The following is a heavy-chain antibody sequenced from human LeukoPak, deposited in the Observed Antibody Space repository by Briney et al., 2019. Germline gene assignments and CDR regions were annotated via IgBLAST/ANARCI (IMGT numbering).Heavy chain of an antibody. Sequence: PSETLSLTCTVPGGSISSSSYYWGWIRQPPGNGLEWIGSIYYSGSISYNPSLKSRVTISVDTSKNQFSLKLSSVTAADTAVYYCARHRRSIRAAAGNYFDYWGQGTLVTVSS. CDR3: ARHRRSIRAAAGNYFDY. V-gene: IGHV4-39*01. J-gene: IGHJ4*02. D-gene: IGHD6-13*01. CDR1: GGSISSSSYY. CDR2: IYYSGSI.